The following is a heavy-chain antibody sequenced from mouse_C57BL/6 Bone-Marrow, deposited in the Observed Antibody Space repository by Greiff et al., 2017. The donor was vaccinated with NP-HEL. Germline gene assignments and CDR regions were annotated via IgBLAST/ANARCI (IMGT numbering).Heavy chain of an antibody. D-gene: IGHD2-1*01. CDR3: AREDGNYEKGFAY. Sequence: VQLQQPGAELVKPGASVKMSCKASGYTFTSYWITWVKQRPGQGLEWIGDIYPGSGSTNFNEKFKSKATLTVDTSSSTAYMQLSSLTSEDSAVYYCAREDGNYEKGFAYWGQGTLVTVSA. CDR1: GYTFTSYW. J-gene: IGHJ3*01. V-gene: IGHV1-55*01. CDR2: IYPGSGST.